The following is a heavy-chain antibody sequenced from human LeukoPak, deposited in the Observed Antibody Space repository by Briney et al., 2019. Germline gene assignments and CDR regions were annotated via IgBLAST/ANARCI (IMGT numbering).Heavy chain of an antibody. J-gene: IGHJ4*02. V-gene: IGHV3-30*02. CDR2: IRYDGSNK. CDR1: GFTFSSYG. Sequence: PGGSLRLSCAASGFTFSSYGMHWVRQAPGKGLEWVAFIRYDGSNKYYADSVKGRFTISRDNSKNTLYLQMNSLRAEDTAVYYCARDKIVGATNFDSWGQGTLVTVSS. CDR3: ARDKIVGATNFDS. D-gene: IGHD1-26*01.